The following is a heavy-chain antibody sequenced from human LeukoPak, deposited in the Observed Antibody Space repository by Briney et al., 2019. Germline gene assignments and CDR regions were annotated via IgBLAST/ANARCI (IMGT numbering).Heavy chain of an antibody. CDR2: IYYSGST. J-gene: IGHJ3*02. D-gene: IGHD2-2*01. CDR1: GGSISSYY. V-gene: IGHV4-59*01. Sequence: PSETLSLTCTVSGGSISSYYWSWIRQPPGKGLERIGYIYYSGSTNYNPSLKSRVTISVDTSKNQFSLKLSSVTAADTAVYYCARELVVPAANNDALDIWGQGTMVTVSS. CDR3: ARELVVPAANNDALDI.